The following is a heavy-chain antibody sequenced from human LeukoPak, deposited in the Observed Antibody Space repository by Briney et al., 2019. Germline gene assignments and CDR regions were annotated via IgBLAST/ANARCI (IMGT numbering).Heavy chain of an antibody. CDR1: GGSFSGYY. D-gene: IGHD3-10*01. V-gene: IGHV4-34*01. J-gene: IGHJ6*04. Sequence: PSETLSLTCAVYGGSFSGYYWSWIRQPPGKGLEWIGEINHSGSTNYNPSLKSRVTISVDTSKNQFSLKLSSVTAADTAVYYCARGGYYYGSGSYQGAYYYYGMDVWGKGTTVTVSS. CDR3: ARGGYYYGSGSYQGAYYYYGMDV. CDR2: INHSGST.